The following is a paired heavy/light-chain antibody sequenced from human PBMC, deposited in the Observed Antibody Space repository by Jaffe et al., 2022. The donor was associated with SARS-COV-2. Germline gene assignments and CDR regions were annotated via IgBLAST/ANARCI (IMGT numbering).Light chain of an antibody. Sequence: DIVMTQSPDSLAVSLGERATINCKSSQSVLYNSNNKNYLAWYQQKPGQTPKLLIYWASTREFGVPDRFSGSGSGTDFNLTISSLQAEDVAVYYCQQYYSTPYTFGQGTKLEIK. CDR3: QQYYSTPYT. CDR2: WAS. V-gene: IGKV4-1*01. J-gene: IGKJ2*01. CDR1: QSVLYNSNNKNY.
Heavy chain of an antibody. J-gene: IGHJ5*02. V-gene: IGHV4-59*01. Sequence: QVQLKASGPRLVRPSETLSLTCTVSGGSISDYYWSWIRRSPGKGLEWIGYISYSGSSNYNPSLKRRATISVDTSQSQFSLKLTSLTAADTAVYYCARDLNYGGNSLGWLDPWGQGTLVTVSS. CDR3: ARDLNYGGNSLGWLDP. CDR1: GGSISDYY. CDR2: ISYSGSS. D-gene: IGHD2-21*02.